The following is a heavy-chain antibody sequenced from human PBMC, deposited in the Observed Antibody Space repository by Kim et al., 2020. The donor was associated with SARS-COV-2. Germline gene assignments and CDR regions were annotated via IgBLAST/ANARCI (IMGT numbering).Heavy chain of an antibody. Sequence: KGRFTIARDNSKNTLYLQMNSLRAEDTAVYYCAKAGWYYYDSSGYYQFDYWGQGTLVTVSS. CDR3: AKAGWYYYDSSGYYQFDY. J-gene: IGHJ4*02. V-gene: IGHV3-23*01. D-gene: IGHD3-22*01.